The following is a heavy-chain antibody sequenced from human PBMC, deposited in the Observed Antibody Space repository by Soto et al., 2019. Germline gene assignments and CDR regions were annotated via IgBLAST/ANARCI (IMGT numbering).Heavy chain of an antibody. CDR1: GFTFSNYA. D-gene: IGHD2-2*02. J-gene: IGHJ4*02. V-gene: IGHV3-23*01. CDR2: FSGSSVNT. CDR3: TKGDRYCSSTYCYTGFDF. Sequence: EVLLLESGGGLVQPGGSLRLSCEASGFTFSNYAMSWVRQAPGKGLEWVSTFSGSSVNTYYADSVRGRFTISRDNSRNTLYLQMNSLRAEDTAIYYCTKGDRYCSSTYCYTGFDFWGQGTLVTVSS.